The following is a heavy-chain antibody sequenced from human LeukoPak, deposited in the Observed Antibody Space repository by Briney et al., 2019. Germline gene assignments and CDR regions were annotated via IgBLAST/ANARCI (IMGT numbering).Heavy chain of an antibody. CDR2: ISGSGGST. V-gene: IGHV3-23*01. J-gene: IGHJ4*02. Sequence: GGSLRLSCATSGFTFSSYAMSWVRQAPGKGLEWVSAISGSGGSTYYADSVKGRFTISRDNSKNTLYLQMNSLRAEDTAVYYCAKQEEQWLVRGAFDYWGQGTLVTVSS. CDR1: GFTFSSYA. D-gene: IGHD6-19*01. CDR3: AKQEEQWLVRGAFDY.